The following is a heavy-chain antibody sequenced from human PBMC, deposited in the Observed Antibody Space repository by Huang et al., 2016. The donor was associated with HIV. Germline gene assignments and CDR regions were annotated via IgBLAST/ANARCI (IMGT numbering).Heavy chain of an antibody. V-gene: IGHV4-59*01. CDR1: GVSINGYY. D-gene: IGHD3-22*01. Sequence: QVQLQESGPGLVKSSETLSLTCAVFGVSINGYYWSWIRQPPGKGLEWIGYIFYRGNTNHTPSLSSRIRMSLDTSKKHFSLNLRSVTAADTAIYYCARSTWMYSSGSRQNYLDHWGQGTLVTVSS. CDR2: IFYRGNT. J-gene: IGHJ4*02. CDR3: ARSTWMYSSGSRQNYLDH.